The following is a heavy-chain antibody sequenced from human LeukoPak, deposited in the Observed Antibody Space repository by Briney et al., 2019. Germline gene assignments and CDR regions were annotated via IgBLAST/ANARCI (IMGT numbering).Heavy chain of an antibody. Sequence: ASVKVSCKAFGYTFTSNYMHWVRQAPGQGTEWMGVISPSGGSTTYAQKFQSRVTLTRDMSTSTDYLELSSLRSEDTAVYYCAXXXSVRDEAWWFNRWGQGTLVTVSS. V-gene: IGHV1-46*01. CDR2: ISPSGGST. CDR3: AXXXSVRDEAWWFNR. CDR1: GYTFTSNY. D-gene: IGHD5-24*01. J-gene: IGHJ5*02.